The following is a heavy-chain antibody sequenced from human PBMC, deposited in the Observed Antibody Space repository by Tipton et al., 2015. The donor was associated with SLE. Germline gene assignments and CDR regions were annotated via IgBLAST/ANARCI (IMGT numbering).Heavy chain of an antibody. CDR3: ARDWEGRWELHLGIWVY. D-gene: IGHD1-26*01. J-gene: IGHJ4*02. V-gene: IGHV4-59*11. CDR2: IYYSGST. CDR1: GGSISSHY. Sequence: TLSLTCTVSGGSISSHYWSWIRQPPGKGLEWIGYIYYSGSTNYNPSLKSRVTISVDTSKNQFSLKLNSVTAADTAVYYCARDWEGRWELHLGIWVYWGQGTLVTVSS.